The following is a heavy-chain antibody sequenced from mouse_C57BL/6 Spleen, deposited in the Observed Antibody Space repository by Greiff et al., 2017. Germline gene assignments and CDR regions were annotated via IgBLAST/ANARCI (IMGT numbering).Heavy chain of an antibody. Sequence: EVQLVESGGGLVKPGGSLKLSCAASGFTFSSYAMSWVRQTPEKRLEWVATISDGGSYTYYPDNVKGRFTISRDNAKNNLYLQMSHLKSEDTAMYYCARGTDLMDYWGQGTSVTVSS. CDR1: GFTFSSYA. CDR3: ARGTDLMDY. CDR2: ISDGGSYT. D-gene: IGHD4-1*01. J-gene: IGHJ4*01. V-gene: IGHV5-4*01.